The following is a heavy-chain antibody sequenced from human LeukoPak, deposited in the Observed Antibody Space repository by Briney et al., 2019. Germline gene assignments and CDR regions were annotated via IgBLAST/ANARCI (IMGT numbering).Heavy chain of an antibody. CDR2: IDRGSAYI. CDR3: AKEYSSSWTYYFDY. D-gene: IGHD6-13*01. Sequence: GGSLRLSCAASGFTFDSYAMHWVRQAPGKGLEWVSSIDRGSAYIYYVDSVKGRFTISRDNSKNTLYLQMNSLRAEDTAVYYCAKEYSSSWTYYFDYWGQGTLVTVSS. CDR1: GFTFDSYA. J-gene: IGHJ4*02. V-gene: IGHV3-21*04.